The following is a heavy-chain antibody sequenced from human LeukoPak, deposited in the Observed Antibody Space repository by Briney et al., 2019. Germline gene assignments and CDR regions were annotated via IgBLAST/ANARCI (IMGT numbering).Heavy chain of an antibody. CDR2: IYYSGST. D-gene: IGHD3-10*01. CDR3: ARMVRGVIILDY. CDR1: GYSISSGYY. J-gene: IGHJ4*02. Sequence: PSETLSLTCDVSGYSISSGYYWGWIRQPPGKGLEWIGYIYYSGSTYYNPSLKSRVTISVDTSKNQFSLKLSSVTAADTAVYYCARMVRGVIILDYWGQGTLVTVSS. V-gene: IGHV4-38-2*01.